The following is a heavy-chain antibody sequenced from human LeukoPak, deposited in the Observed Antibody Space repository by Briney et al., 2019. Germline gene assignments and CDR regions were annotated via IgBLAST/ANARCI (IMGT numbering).Heavy chain of an antibody. CDR1: GYSFTNYW. J-gene: IGHJ4*02. Sequence: PGESLKISCKGSGYSFTNYWIGWVRQMPGKGLEWMGIIYPGDSDTRYSPSFQGQVTISADKSISTAYLQWSSLKASDTAMYYCARWLGYCSGGSCYSTKYYFDYWGQGTLVTVSS. CDR3: ARWLGYCSGGSCYSTKYYFDY. D-gene: IGHD2-15*01. V-gene: IGHV5-51*01. CDR2: IYPGDSDT.